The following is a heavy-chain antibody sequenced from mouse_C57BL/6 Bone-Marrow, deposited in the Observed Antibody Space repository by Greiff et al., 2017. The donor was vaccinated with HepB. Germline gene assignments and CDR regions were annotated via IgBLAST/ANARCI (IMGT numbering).Heavy chain of an antibody. D-gene: IGHD1-1*01. CDR3: AIWVIYYYGMNDMDY. CDR1: GFNIKNTY. Sequence: EVKLQESVAELVRPGASVKLSCTASGFNIKNTYMHWVKQRPEQGLEWIGRIDPANGNTKYAPKFQGKATITADTSSNTAYLQLSSLTSEDTAIYYCAIWVIYYYGMNDMDYWGQGTSVTVSS. J-gene: IGHJ4*01. V-gene: IGHV14-3*01. CDR2: IDPANGNT.